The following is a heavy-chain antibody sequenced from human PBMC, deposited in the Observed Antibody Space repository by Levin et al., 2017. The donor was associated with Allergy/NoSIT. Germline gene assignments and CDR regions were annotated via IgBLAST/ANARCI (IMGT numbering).Heavy chain of an antibody. CDR3: AKGKRQFCSSTSCLIDD. Sequence: SCAASGFPFSTHAMHWVRQAPGKGLEWVAVILYDGSRKYYADSVKGRFTISKDDSNNTLYLQMNGLRSEDTAVYYCAKGKRQFCSSTSCLIDDWGQGTLVTVSS. J-gene: IGHJ4*02. CDR2: ILYDGSRK. CDR1: GFPFSTHA. D-gene: IGHD2-2*01. V-gene: IGHV3-30*18.